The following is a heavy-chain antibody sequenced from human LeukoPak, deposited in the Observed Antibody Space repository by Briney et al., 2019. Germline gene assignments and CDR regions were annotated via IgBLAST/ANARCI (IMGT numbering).Heavy chain of an antibody. V-gene: IGHV3-30*02. J-gene: IGHJ3*02. Sequence: GGSLRLSCAASGFTFSSYGMHWVRQAPGKGLEWVAFIRYDGSNKYYADSVKGRFTISRDNAKNSMYLQMNSLRAEDTAVYYCAREGRYYDILTGYFPDAFDIWGQGTMVTVSS. D-gene: IGHD3-9*01. CDR1: GFTFSSYG. CDR2: IRYDGSNK. CDR3: AREGRYYDILTGYFPDAFDI.